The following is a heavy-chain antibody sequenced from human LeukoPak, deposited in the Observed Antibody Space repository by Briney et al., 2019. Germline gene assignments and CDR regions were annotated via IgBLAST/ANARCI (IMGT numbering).Heavy chain of an antibody. Sequence: GGSLRLSCAASGFTFSSYEMNWVRQAPGKGLEWVSYISSSGSTIYYADSVKGRFTISRDNAKNSLYLQMNSLRVEDTAVYYCARDVRYCSGGSCYSGDYWGQGTLVTVSS. V-gene: IGHV3-48*03. CDR2: ISSSGSTI. CDR3: ARDVRYCSGGSCYSGDY. CDR1: GFTFSSYE. J-gene: IGHJ4*02. D-gene: IGHD2-15*01.